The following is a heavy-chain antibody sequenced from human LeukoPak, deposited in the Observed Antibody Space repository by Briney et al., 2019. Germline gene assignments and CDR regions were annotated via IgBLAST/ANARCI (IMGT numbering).Heavy chain of an antibody. Sequence: PSETLSLTCTVSGGSISSGSYYWSWIRQPAGKGLEWIGRIYTSGSTNYNPSLKSRVTISVDTSKNQFSLKLSSVTAADTAVYYCARQVVAEATWFDPWCQGTLVTVSS. D-gene: IGHD2-15*01. CDR2: IYTSGST. J-gene: IGHJ5*02. CDR3: ARQVVAEATWFDP. V-gene: IGHV4-61*02. CDR1: GGSISSGSYY.